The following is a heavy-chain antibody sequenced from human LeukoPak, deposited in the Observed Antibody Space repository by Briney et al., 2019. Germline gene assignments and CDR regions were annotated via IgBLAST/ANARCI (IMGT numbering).Heavy chain of an antibody. V-gene: IGHV4-34*01. CDR1: GGSFSGYY. Sequence: PSETLSLTCAVYGGSFSGYYWSWIRQPPGKGLEWIGEINHSGSTNYNPSLKSRVTISVDTSKNQFSLKLSSVTAADTAVYYRARGTYHYDSSGYSFDYWGQGTLVTVSS. J-gene: IGHJ4*02. CDR3: ARGTYHYDSSGYSFDY. D-gene: IGHD3-22*01. CDR2: INHSGST.